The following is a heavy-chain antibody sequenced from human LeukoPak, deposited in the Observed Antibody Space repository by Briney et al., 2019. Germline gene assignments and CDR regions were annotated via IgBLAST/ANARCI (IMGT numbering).Heavy chain of an antibody. CDR1: GYTFTGYY. CDR2: INPNSGGT. Sequence: GASVKVSCKASGYTFTGYYMHWVRQAPGQGLEWMGWINPNSGGTNYAQKFQGWVTMTRDTSISTAYMELSRLRSDDTAVYYCARGGGYSGYEDAFDIWGQGTMVTVSS. CDR3: ARGGGYSGYEDAFDI. D-gene: IGHD5-12*01. J-gene: IGHJ3*02. V-gene: IGHV1-2*04.